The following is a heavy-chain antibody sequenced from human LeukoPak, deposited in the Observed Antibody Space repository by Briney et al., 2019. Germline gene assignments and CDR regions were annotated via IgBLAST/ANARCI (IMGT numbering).Heavy chain of an antibody. J-gene: IGHJ4*02. V-gene: IGHV3-30*02. CDR2: IRDDGSIR. D-gene: IGHD7-27*01. CDR1: GFTFSRYG. CDR3: AKVPHSWGLFDS. Sequence: GGSLRLSFAASGFTFSRYGLHWVRQAPGKGLEWVAFIRDDGSIRYYADSVKGRFTVSRDNSKNTVYLQMDSLRTEDTAVYYCAKVPHSWGLFDSWGQGTLVTVSS.